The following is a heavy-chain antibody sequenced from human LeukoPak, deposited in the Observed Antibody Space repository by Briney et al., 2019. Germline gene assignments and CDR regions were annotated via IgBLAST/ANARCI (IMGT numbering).Heavy chain of an antibody. J-gene: IGHJ4*02. V-gene: IGHV4-38-2*02. Sequence: PSETLSLTCSVSGYSVNSGSYWGWIRQPPGKGLEWIASIYQSGSTYYNPSLKTRVTVSIDTSKNQFSLKLSPVTAADTAVYYCARGFLGDYFGSGSYYVFDYWGQGTLVTVSS. CDR1: GYSVNSGSY. CDR2: IYQSGST. CDR3: ARGFLGDYFGSGSYYVFDY. D-gene: IGHD3-10*01.